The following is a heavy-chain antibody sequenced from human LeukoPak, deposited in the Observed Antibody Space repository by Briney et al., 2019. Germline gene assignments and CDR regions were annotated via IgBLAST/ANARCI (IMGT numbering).Heavy chain of an antibody. CDR1: GYTFTDYY. CDR3: ATGNSGSYGYFDY. V-gene: IGHV1-69-2*01. CDR2: VDPEDGET. J-gene: IGHJ4*02. Sequence: ASVKVSCKVSGYTFTDYYMHWVQQAPGKGIEWMGLVDPEDGETIYAEKFQGRVTITADTSTDTAYMELSSLRSEDTAVYYCATGNSGSYGYFDYWGQGTLVTVSS. D-gene: IGHD1-26*01.